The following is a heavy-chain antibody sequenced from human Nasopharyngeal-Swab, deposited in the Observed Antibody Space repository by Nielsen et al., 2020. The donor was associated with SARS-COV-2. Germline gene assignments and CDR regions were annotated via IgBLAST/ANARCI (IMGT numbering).Heavy chain of an antibody. D-gene: IGHD3-3*01. J-gene: IGHJ6*02. CDR3: ARESWDYDFWSGYSRYYYYGMDV. V-gene: IGHV3-53*04. Sequence: GESLKISCAASGFTVSSNYMSWVRQAPGKGLEWVSVIYSGGSTYYADSVKGRFTISRHNSKNTLYLQMNSLRAEDTAVYYCARESWDYDFWSGYSRYYYYGMDVWGQGTTVTVSS. CDR1: GFTVSSNY. CDR2: IYSGGST.